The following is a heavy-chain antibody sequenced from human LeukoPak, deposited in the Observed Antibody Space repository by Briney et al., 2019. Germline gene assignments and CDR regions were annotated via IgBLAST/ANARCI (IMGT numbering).Heavy chain of an antibody. CDR2: IKTKSQGGPT. CDR3: AVGLGKTDTDY. Sequence: PGGSLRHSRAASGFTFSKAWMNWVRQAPGKGLEWVARIKTKSQGGPTDYAPRVKGRFSLSRDDSENRVYLQVNSLKSEDTAVYYCAVGLGKTDTDYWGQGTLVTVSS. CDR1: GFTFSKAW. V-gene: IGHV3-15*05. J-gene: IGHJ4*02. D-gene: IGHD1-14*01.